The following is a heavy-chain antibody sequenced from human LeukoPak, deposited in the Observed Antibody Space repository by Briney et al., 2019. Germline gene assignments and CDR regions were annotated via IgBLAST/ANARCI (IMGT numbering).Heavy chain of an antibody. CDR2: IYPGDSDT. D-gene: IGHD2-15*01. V-gene: IGHV5-51*01. J-gene: IGHJ4*02. CDR1: GYTFTSYR. CDR3: ARLYCSGGSCYFDN. Sequence: PGESLKISCKGSGYTFTSYRIAWVRQKPGKGLEWMGIIYPGDSDTRYSPSFQGQVTISADKSISTASLQWSSLKASDTAIYYCARLYCSGGSCYFDNWGQGTLVTVSS.